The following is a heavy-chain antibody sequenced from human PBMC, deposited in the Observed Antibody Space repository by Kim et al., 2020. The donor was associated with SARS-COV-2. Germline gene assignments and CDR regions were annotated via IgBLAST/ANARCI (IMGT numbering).Heavy chain of an antibody. CDR2: TYHGSKWYN. V-gene: IGHV6-1*01. D-gene: IGHD6-13*01. Sequence: SQTLSLTCAISGDSVSTVSTVWYWIRQSPSRGLEWLGRTYHGSKWYNDYAVSVKSRITISPDTSKNQFSLQLNSVTPEDTAVYFCASYPSGTRGAFDVWGQGTMVTVSS. J-gene: IGHJ3*01. CDR1: GDSVSTVSTV. CDR3: ASYPSGTRGAFDV.